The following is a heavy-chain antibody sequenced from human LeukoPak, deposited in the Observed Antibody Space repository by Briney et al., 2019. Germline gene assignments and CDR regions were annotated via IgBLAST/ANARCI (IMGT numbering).Heavy chain of an antibody. CDR3: ARAILDTAMVITTNWFDP. V-gene: IGHV4-4*07. CDR1: GGSISSYY. D-gene: IGHD5-18*01. CDR2: IYTSGST. J-gene: IGHJ5*02. Sequence: PSETLSLTCTVSGGSISSYYWSWIRQPAGKGLEWIGRIYTSGSTNYNPSLKSRVTMSVDTSKNQFSLKLSSVTAAVTAVYYCARAILDTAMVITTNWFDPWGQGTLVTVSS.